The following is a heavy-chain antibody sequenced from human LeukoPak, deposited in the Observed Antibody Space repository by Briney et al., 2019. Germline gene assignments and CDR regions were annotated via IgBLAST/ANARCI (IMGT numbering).Heavy chain of an antibody. V-gene: IGHV3-21*01. CDR3: ARDGVVPAAMDD. CDR1: GFTFSSYS. J-gene: IGHJ4*02. Sequence: GGSLRLSCAASGFTFSSYSMNWVRQAPGKGLEWVSSISSSSSYIYYADSVKGRFTISRDNARNSLYLQMNSLRAEDTAVYYCARDGVVPAAMDDWGQGTLVTVSS. CDR2: ISSSSSYI. D-gene: IGHD2-2*01.